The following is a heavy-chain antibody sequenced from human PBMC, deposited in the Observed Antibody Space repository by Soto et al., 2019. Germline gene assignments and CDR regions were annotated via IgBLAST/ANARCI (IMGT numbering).Heavy chain of an antibody. J-gene: IGHJ5*02. V-gene: IGHV6-1*01. CDR2: TYYRSKWYN. CDR1: GDSVSSNSAA. Sequence: QVQLQQSGPGLVKPSQTLSLTCAISGDSVSSNSAAWNWIRQSPSRGLEWLGRTYYRSKWYNDSAVSVRSRITILPATAENQFSLQLNPVTPEDTAVYYCARDLRIWPDNWFDPWGQGTLVTVSS. CDR3: ARDLRIWPDNWFDP.